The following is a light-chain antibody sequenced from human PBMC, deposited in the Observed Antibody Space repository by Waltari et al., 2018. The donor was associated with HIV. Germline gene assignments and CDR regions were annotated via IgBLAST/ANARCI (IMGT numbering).Light chain of an antibody. V-gene: IGLV1-44*01. Sequence: QSVLTQPPSASGTPGQRVTISCSGSSSNIGSNTVNWYQQLPGTAPKLLIYSNNQRPSGVPDRFSGSKSGTSASLAINGLQSEDEADYYCAAWDGSLNGRVVFGGGTKLTVL. CDR3: AAWDGSLNGRVV. CDR2: SNN. CDR1: SSNIGSNT. J-gene: IGLJ2*01.